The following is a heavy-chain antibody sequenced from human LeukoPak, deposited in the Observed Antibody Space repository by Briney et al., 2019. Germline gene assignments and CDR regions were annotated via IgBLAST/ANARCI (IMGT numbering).Heavy chain of an antibody. CDR2: INPNSGGT. CDR3: ARVSAAEGGYYFDY. V-gene: IGHV1-2*02. CDR1: GYTFTGYY. Sequence: ASVKVSCKASGYTFTGYYMHWVRQAPGQGLEWMGWINPNSGGTNYAQKFQGRVTMTRDTSISTAYMELSRLRSDDTAVYYCARVSAAEGGYYFDYWGQGTLVTVSS. J-gene: IGHJ4*02. D-gene: IGHD2/OR15-2a*01.